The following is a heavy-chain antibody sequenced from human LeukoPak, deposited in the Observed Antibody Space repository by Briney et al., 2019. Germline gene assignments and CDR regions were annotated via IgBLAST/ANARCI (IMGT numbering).Heavy chain of an antibody. CDR2: INHSGST. CDR1: GGSFSGYY. Sequence: KPSETLSLTCAVYGGSFSGYYWSWIRQPPGKGLEWIGEINHSGSTNYNPSLKSRVTISVDTSKNQFSLKLSAVTAADTAVYYCAITFGHYYDSSGYHDHDAFDIWGQGTMVTVSS. CDR3: AITFGHYYDSSGYHDHDAFDI. D-gene: IGHD3-22*01. J-gene: IGHJ3*02. V-gene: IGHV4-34*01.